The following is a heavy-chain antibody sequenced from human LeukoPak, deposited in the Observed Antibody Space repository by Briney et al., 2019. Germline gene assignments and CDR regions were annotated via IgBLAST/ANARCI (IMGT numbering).Heavy chain of an antibody. CDR2: IISKSGGGTT. CDR3: ATHSNVWLLGN. V-gene: IGHV3-15*01. D-gene: IGHD6-19*01. CDR1: GFTLTDVW. J-gene: IGHJ4*02. Sequence: GGSLRLSCADAGFTLTDVWMSWVRQPPGKGLEWVGRIISKSGGGTTDYAAPVKGRFTISRDDSKNMLYLQMNSLKAEDTAVYYCATHSNVWLLGNWGQGTLVTVSS.